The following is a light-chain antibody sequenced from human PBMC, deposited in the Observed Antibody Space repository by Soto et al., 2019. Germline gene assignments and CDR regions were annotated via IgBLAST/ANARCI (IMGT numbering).Light chain of an antibody. CDR1: QSVSSN. CDR3: QQYNNWWT. Sequence: EIVMTQSPATLSVSPGERATLSCRASQSVSSNLAWYQQKPGQAPRLLIYGASTRATGIPARFSGSGSGTEFTLTISSLQSEDFAVYDCQQYNNWWTFGQGTKVDSK. J-gene: IGKJ1*01. V-gene: IGKV3-15*01. CDR2: GAS.